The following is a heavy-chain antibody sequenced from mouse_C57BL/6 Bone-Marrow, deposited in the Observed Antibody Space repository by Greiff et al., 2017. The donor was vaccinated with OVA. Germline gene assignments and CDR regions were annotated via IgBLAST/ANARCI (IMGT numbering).Heavy chain of an antibody. V-gene: IGHV5-15*01. J-gene: IGHJ4*01. CDR2: ISNLAYSI. CDR3: ARSYAMDY. CDR1: GFTFSDYG. Sequence: EVTLVESGGGLVQPGGSLKLSCAASGFTFSDYGLAWVRQAPRKGPAWVAFISNLAYSIYYADTVTGRFTISRENAKNTLYLEMSSLRSEDTAMYYCARSYAMDYWGQGTSVTVSS.